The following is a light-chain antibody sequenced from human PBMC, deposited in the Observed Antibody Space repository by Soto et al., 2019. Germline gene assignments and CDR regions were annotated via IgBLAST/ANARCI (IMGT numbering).Light chain of an antibody. J-gene: IGLJ3*02. Sequence: QSALTQPASVSGSPGQSITISCTGTSSDIGAYRYVSWYQHHPGKAPKLILYEVTYRPSGVSHRFSGSKSANTASLTISGLQAEDEADYYCSSYSSSAPWVFGGGTKVTVL. CDR2: EVT. CDR3: SSYSSSAPWV. CDR1: SSDIGAYRY. V-gene: IGLV2-14*01.